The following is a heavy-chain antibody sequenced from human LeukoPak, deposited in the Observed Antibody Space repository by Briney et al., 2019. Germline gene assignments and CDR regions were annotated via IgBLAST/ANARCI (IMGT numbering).Heavy chain of an antibody. CDR3: ARTSRTGEPEYFQH. D-gene: IGHD2-8*02. V-gene: IGHV4-30-4*01. CDR1: VGSISSGDYY. Sequence: SETLSLTCTVSVGSISSGDYYWSWIRQPPGKGLEWIWCCYHSGSTYYNPSLKSRVTISVDTSKNQFSLRLSSVTAADTAVYYCARTSRTGEPEYFQHWGQGTLVTVSS. CDR2: CYHSGST. J-gene: IGHJ1*01.